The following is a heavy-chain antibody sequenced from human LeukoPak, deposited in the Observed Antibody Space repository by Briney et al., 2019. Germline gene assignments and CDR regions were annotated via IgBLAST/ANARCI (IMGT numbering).Heavy chain of an antibody. CDR2: INPNSGGT. D-gene: IGHD2-2*01. CDR3: ARGLEDIVVVPAALDY. V-gene: IGHV1-2*02. J-gene: IGHJ4*02. CDR1: GYTFTGYY. Sequence: GASVKVSCKASGYTFTGYYMHWVRQAPGQGLEWMGWINPNSGGTNYAQKFQGRVTMIRDTSISTAYMELSRLRSDDTAVYYCARGLEDIVVVPAALDYWGQGTLVTVSS.